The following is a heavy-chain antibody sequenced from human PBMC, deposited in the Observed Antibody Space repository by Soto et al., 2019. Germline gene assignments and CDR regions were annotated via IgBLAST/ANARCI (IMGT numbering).Heavy chain of an antibody. J-gene: IGHJ2*01. CDR1: GGTFSSYA. V-gene: IGHV1-69*13. Sequence: PSVKVSCTASGGTFSSYAISWVRQAPGQGLEWMGGIIPIFGTANYAQKFQGRVTITADESTSTAYMELSSLRSEDTAVYYCARVLYYDSSGSYWYFDLWGRGTQVTVSS. CDR3: ARVLYYDSSGSYWYFDL. CDR2: IIPIFGTA. D-gene: IGHD3-22*01.